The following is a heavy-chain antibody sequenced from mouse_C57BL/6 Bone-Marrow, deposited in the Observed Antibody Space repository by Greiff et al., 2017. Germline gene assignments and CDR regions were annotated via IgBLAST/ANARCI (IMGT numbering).Heavy chain of an antibody. CDR1: GYSITSGYY. CDR3: ARALRRTAWVAY. Sequence: VQLKESGPGLVKPSQSLSLTCSVTGYSITSGYYWNWIRQFPGNKLEWVGYISYDGSNNYNPSLKNRISISRDTSKNQFFLKLNSVTTADTATYYCARALRRTAWVAYWGQGTLVTVSA. CDR2: ISYDGSN. D-gene: IGHD2-12*01. V-gene: IGHV3-6*01. J-gene: IGHJ3*01.